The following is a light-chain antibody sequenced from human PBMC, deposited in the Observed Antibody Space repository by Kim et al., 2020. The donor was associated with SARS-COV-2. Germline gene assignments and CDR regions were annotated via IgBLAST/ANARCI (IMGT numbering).Light chain of an antibody. CDR2: LGS. CDR3: RQALQSWT. V-gene: IGKV2-28*01. Sequence: EPASNSCRSSQSLQPSDGYSDLDWYLQKPGQSPQLQIYLGSDRASGVPDRFSGSGSGTDFTLKISGVEAEDVGVNYCRQALQSWTFGQGTKMGIK. CDR1: QSLQPSDGYSD. J-gene: IGKJ1*01.